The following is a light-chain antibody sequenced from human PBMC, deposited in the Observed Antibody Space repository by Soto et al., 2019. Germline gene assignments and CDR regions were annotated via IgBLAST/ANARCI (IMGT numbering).Light chain of an antibody. CDR3: SSYTSSSFYV. CDR2: EVS. CDR1: SSDVGGYNY. Sequence: QSVLTQPASVSGSPGQSITISCTGTSSDVGGYNYVSWYQQHPGKAPKLMICEVSNRPSGVSNRFSGSKSGNTASLTISGPQAEDEADYYCSSYTSSSFYVFGTGTKVTVL. V-gene: IGLV2-14*01. J-gene: IGLJ1*01.